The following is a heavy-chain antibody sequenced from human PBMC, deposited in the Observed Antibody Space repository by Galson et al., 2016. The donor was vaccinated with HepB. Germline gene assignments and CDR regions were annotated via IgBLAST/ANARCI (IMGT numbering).Heavy chain of an antibody. D-gene: IGHD3-3*01. CDR3: ATVPILGAVARYLDS. J-gene: IGHJ4*02. CDR2: ISSSSSYL. Sequence: SLRLSCAASGFSFHTYSMNWVRQAPGKGLEWVSSISSSSSYLYYADSVKGRFSISRDNAKKSLFLQMNSLRVEDTAVYYCATVPILGAVARYLDSWGQGTLVTVSS. CDR1: GFSFHTYS. V-gene: IGHV3-21*01.